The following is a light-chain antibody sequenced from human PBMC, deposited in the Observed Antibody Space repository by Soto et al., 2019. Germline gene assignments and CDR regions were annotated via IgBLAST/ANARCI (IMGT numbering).Light chain of an antibody. CDR3: CSYASGSIYV. J-gene: IGLJ1*01. V-gene: IGLV2-14*01. CDR1: SSDVCAFNY. Sequence: QSALTQPASVSGSPGQSITISFTGNSSDVCAFNYVSWYLQYPGKAPKLMIYEVGNRPSGVSNRFSGSKSGNTASLTISGLQDEDEADYYCCSYASGSIYVFGTGTKLTVL. CDR2: EVG.